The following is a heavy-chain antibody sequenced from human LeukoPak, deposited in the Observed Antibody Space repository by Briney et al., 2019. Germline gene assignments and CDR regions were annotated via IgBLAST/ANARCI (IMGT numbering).Heavy chain of an antibody. D-gene: IGHD5-18*01. CDR2: ISTYNGNT. J-gene: IGHJ4*02. CDR3: AREVAWDVDTALYYFDY. V-gene: IGHV1-18*01. CDR1: GYTFTSYG. Sequence: APVKVSCKASGYTFTSYGISWVRQAPGQGLEWMGWISTYNGNTNYAQKLQGRVTMTTDTSTSTAYMELRSLRSDDTAVYYCAREVAWDVDTALYYFDYWGQGTLVTVSS.